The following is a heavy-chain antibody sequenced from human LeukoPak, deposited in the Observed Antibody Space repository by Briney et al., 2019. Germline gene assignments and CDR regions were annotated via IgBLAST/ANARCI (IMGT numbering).Heavy chain of an antibody. Sequence: SETLSLTCTVSGGSISSSSYYWGWIRQPPGKWLEWIGSIYYSGSTYYNPSLKSRVTISVDTSKNQFSLKLSSVTAADTAVYYCARAYSSSWYVYYYYMDVWGKGTTVTVSS. D-gene: IGHD6-13*01. J-gene: IGHJ6*03. CDR1: GGSISSSSYY. V-gene: IGHV4-39*07. CDR2: IYYSGST. CDR3: ARAYSSSWYVYYYYMDV.